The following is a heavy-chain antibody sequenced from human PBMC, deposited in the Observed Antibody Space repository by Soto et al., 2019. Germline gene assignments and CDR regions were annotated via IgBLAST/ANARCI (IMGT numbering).Heavy chain of an antibody. CDR3: ARVGPDTAMAFDY. D-gene: IGHD5-18*01. CDR2: IYSGGST. V-gene: IGHV3-53*01. Sequence: GGSLRLSCAASGFTVSSNYMSWVRQAPGKGLEWVSVIYSGGSTYYADSVKGRFTISRDNSKNTLYLQMNGLGAEDTAVYYCARVGPDTAMAFDYWGQGTLVTVSS. CDR1: GFTVSSNY. J-gene: IGHJ4*02.